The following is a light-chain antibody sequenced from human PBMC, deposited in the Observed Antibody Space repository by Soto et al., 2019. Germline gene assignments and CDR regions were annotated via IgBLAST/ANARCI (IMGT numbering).Light chain of an antibody. CDR2: NNN. J-gene: IGLJ3*02. Sequence: QSVLTQPPSASGTPGQRVTISCSGSRSNIGNNAVSWYQQFPGTAPKLLIYNNNQRPSGVPDRFSGSKSGTSASLAISGLQSEDEADYYCATWEDSLTARVVFGGGTKLTVL. CDR3: ATWEDSLTARVV. CDR1: RSNIGNNA. V-gene: IGLV1-44*01.